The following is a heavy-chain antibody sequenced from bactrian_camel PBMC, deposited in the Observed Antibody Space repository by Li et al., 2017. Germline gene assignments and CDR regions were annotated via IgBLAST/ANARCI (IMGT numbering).Heavy chain of an antibody. V-gene: IGHV3S10*01. J-gene: IGHJ4*01. D-gene: IGHD2*01. Sequence: DVQLVESGGGSVQAGGSLRLSCAASGFTFRRFCMAWFRQAPGKKREWVASIDHNGSTSVADSVKGRFTISKDNAQSTLYLQMDSLKPEDTAMYYCAANFGPYCSGLYLARRANFLGQGTQVTVS. CDR2: IDHNGST. CDR1: GFTFRRFC.